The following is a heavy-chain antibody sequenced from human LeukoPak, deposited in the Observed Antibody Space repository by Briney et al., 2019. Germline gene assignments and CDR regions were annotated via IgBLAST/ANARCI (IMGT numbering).Heavy chain of an antibody. V-gene: IGHV3-21*06. D-gene: IGHD2-2*01. CDR3: AREHSSRIDC. Sequence: GGSLRLSCAASGFTFSSYSMNWVRQAPGKGLEWVSLISTSSTFIYYADSLKGRFTISRDNAKNSLYLQMNSLRAEDTAVYYCAREHSSRIDCWGQGTLVTVSS. CDR1: GFTFSSYS. CDR2: ISTSSTFI. J-gene: IGHJ4*02.